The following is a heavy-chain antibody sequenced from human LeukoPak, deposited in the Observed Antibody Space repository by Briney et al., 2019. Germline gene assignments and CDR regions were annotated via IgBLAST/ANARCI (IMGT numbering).Heavy chain of an antibody. D-gene: IGHD2-15*01. CDR3: ARGFCSGGSCYPFYFDY. J-gene: IGHJ4*02. CDR2: IYSGGTT. CDR1: GFTVSSNH. V-gene: IGHV3-53*01. Sequence: GGSLRLSCAASGFTVSSNHMSWVRQAPGKGLEWVSVIYSGGTTYYADSVKGRFTIPRDNSKNTLYLQMNSLRVEDTAVYYCARGFCSGGSCYPFYFDYWGQGTLVTVSS.